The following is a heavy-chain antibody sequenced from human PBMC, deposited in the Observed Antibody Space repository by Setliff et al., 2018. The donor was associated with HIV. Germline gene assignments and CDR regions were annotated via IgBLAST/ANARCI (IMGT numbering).Heavy chain of an antibody. J-gene: IGHJ4*02. Sequence: PSETLSLTCTVSGGSISSSSYYWGWIRQPPGKGLEWIGSIYYSGSTYYNPSLKSRVTISVDTSKNQFSLKLSSVTAADTAVYYCARLGAEDFSDYDWVDYWGQGTLVTVSS. CDR3: ARLGAEDFSDYDWVDY. CDR1: GGSISSSSYY. V-gene: IGHV4-39*01. CDR2: IYYSGST. D-gene: IGHD5-12*01.